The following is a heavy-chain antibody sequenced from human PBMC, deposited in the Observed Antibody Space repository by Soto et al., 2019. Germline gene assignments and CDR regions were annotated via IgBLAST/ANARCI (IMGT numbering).Heavy chain of an antibody. CDR1: SGSISVTNVF. J-gene: IGHJ4*02. V-gene: IGHV4-39*01. CDR3: ARITGRHLDY. CDR2: VDYSGTA. D-gene: IGHD1-20*01. Sequence: ETLSLTCTVSSGSISVTNVFWGWVRQPPGKGLEWIGNVDYSGTAYFSPSLATRVTFHVDTSKNQFSLTLYSVTAADTAVYYCARITGRHLDYWGQGILVTVSS.